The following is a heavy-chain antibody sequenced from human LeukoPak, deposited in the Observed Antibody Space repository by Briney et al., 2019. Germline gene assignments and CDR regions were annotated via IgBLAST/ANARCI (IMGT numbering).Heavy chain of an antibody. D-gene: IGHD5-18*01. Sequence: SETLSLTCTVSGGSISSGSYYWSWIRRPAGKGLEWIGRIYTSGSTNYNPSLKSRVTISVDTSKNQFSLKLSSVTAADTAVYYCARDNSPLGYSYGFNYYYYMDVWGKGTTVTVSS. CDR2: IYTSGST. V-gene: IGHV4-61*02. CDR1: GGSISSGSYY. CDR3: ARDNSPLGYSYGFNYYYYMDV. J-gene: IGHJ6*03.